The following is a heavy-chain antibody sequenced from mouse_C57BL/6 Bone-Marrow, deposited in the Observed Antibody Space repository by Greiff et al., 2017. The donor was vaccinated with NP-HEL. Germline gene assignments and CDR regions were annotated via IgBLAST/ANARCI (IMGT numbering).Heavy chain of an antibody. V-gene: IGHV1-63*01. CDR1: GYTFTNYW. Sequence: VQLVESGAELVRPGTSVKMSCKASGYTFTNYWIGWAKQRPGHGLEWIGDIYPGGGYTNYNEKFKGKATLTADKSSSTAYMQFSSLTSEDSAIYYGARSDGSSLDYWGQGTTLTVSS. D-gene: IGHD1-1*01. J-gene: IGHJ2*01. CDR3: ARSDGSSLDY. CDR2: IYPGGGYT.